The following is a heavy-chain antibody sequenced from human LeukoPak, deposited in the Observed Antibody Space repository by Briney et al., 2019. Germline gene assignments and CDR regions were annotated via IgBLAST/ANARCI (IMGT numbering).Heavy chain of an antibody. V-gene: IGHV1-24*01. Sequence: ASVKVSCKVSGYTLTELSMHWVRQAPGKGLEWMGGFDPEDGETIYAQKLQGRVTMTTDTSTSTAYMELRSLRSDDTAVYYCARAPRYALNDAFDIWGQGTMVTVSS. J-gene: IGHJ3*02. CDR2: FDPEDGET. D-gene: IGHD5-12*01. CDR1: GYTLTELS. CDR3: ARAPRYALNDAFDI.